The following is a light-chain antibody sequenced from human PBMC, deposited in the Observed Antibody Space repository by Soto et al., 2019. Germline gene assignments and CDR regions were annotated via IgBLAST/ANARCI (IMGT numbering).Light chain of an antibody. CDR2: EVS. J-gene: IGLJ7*01. CDR3: CSYAGSSTLAV. Sequence: QSAPTQPASVSGSPGQSITISCTGTSSDVGSYNLVSWYQQHPTKAPKLMIYEVSERPSGVSNRFSGSKSDNTASLTISGLQAEDEADYYCCSYAGSSTLAVFGGGTQLTVL. CDR1: SSDVGSYNL. V-gene: IGLV2-23*02.